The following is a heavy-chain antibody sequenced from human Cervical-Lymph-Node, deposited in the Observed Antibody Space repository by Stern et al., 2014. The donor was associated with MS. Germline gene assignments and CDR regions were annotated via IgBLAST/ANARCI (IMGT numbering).Heavy chain of an antibody. CDR2: IYSGCNT. D-gene: IGHD6-6*01. CDR1: GFTVSNNY. Sequence: EVQLLESGGGLVQPGGSLRLSCAASGFTVSNNYMTWVRQGPGMGLEWVSLIYSGCNTYYADSVKGRFTISRDNSKNTLYLQMNSLRPEDTAVYYCATRNIGTRGYWGQGALVTVSS. CDR3: ATRNIGTRGY. V-gene: IGHV3-66*02. J-gene: IGHJ4*02.